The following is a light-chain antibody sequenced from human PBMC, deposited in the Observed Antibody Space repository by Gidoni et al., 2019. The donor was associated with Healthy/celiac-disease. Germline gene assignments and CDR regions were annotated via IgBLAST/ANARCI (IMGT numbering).Light chain of an antibody. V-gene: IGKV1-8*01. Sequence: AIQITQSPSSLSASTGDRVTITCRASQSISSYLNWYQQKPGKAPKLLIYAASTLQSGVPSRFSGSGSGTDFTLTISSLQSEDFATYYCQQYYSYLWTFGQGTRVEIK. J-gene: IGKJ1*01. CDR1: QSISSY. CDR3: QQYYSYLWT. CDR2: AAS.